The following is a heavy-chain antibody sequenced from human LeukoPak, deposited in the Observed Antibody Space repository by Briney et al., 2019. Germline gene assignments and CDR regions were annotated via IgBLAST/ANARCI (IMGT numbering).Heavy chain of an antibody. J-gene: IGHJ4*02. Sequence: PSETLSLTCTVSGDSISGSNSFWGWIRRPPGKGLEWIGHVFYSGSSYYNPSLKSRVTISVDTSENQFSLRLSSVTATDTAIYYCARRGLTYSTSFFNSWGQRTLVTVSS. CDR3: ARRGLTYSTSFFNS. D-gene: IGHD6-13*01. CDR1: GDSISGSNSF. V-gene: IGHV4-39*01. CDR2: VFYSGSS.